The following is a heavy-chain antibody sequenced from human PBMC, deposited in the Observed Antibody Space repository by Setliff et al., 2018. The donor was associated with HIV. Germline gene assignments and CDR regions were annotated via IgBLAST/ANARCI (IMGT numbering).Heavy chain of an antibody. CDR3: SRDVAPPVAGDLWSGDAY. Sequence: SETLSLTCTVSGGSISSSSYYWGWIRQPPGKGLEWIGSIYYSGTTDYNPSLRSRVTISLDVSKSQFYLRLTSVTAADTAVYFCSRDVAPPVAGDLWSGDAYWGRGTLVTVSS. V-gene: IGHV4-39*07. D-gene: IGHD3-3*01. CDR2: IYYSGTT. J-gene: IGHJ4*02. CDR1: GGSISSSSYY.